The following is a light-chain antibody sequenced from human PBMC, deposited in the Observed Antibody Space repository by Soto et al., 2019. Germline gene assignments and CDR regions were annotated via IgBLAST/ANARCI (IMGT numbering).Light chain of an antibody. V-gene: IGLV2-11*01. CDR1: SSDVGDYNY. J-gene: IGLJ3*02. CDR2: DVS. CDR3: CSFAGSNTHWV. Sequence: QSALTQPRSVSGSPGQSVTISCTGTSSDVGDYNYVSWYQQYPGKAPKLVIYDVSKRPSGVPDRFSGSKSGNTASLPISGLHAEDDAGYYCCSFAGSNTHWVFGGGTKLTVL.